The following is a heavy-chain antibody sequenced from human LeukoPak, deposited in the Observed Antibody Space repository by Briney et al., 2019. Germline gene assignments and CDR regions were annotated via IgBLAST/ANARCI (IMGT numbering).Heavy chain of an antibody. V-gene: IGHV1-69*04. Sequence: SVKVSCKASGGTFSSYTISWVRQAPGQGLEWMGRIIPILGIANYAQKFQGRVTITADKSTSTAYMELSGLRSEDTAVYYCARDMRGAAAADDAFDIWGQGTMVTVSS. J-gene: IGHJ3*02. D-gene: IGHD6-13*01. CDR2: IIPILGIA. CDR3: ARDMRGAAAADDAFDI. CDR1: GGTFSSYT.